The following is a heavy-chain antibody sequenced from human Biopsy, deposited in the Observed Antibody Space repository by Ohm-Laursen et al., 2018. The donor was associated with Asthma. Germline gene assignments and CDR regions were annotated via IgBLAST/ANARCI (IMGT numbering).Heavy chain of an antibody. J-gene: IGHJ4*01. CDR2: IVFASGAT. Sequence: GASVKVSCKASGVALSGYTFEWVRQARGLGLEWIAWIVFASGATNYAQNFQDRLTVTRDMSAGSVSMELRGLRSTDTAVYYCAAGRTSLQGESLIWGQGTLVSVSS. D-gene: IGHD2/OR15-2a*01. CDR1: GVALSGYT. CDR3: AAGRTSLQGESLI. V-gene: IGHV1-58*01.